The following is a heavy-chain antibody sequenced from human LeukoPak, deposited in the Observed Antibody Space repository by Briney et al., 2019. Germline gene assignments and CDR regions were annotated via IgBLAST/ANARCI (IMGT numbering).Heavy chain of an antibody. D-gene: IGHD4-17*01. CDR2: ISSSSSYI. J-gene: IGHJ4*02. Sequence: PGGSLRLSCAASGFTFSSYSMNWVRQAPGKGLEWVSSISSSSSYIYYAASVKVRFPISRDNAKYTLYLQMNSLRAEDTAVYYWAKRHMTTVTSPIDYWGQGTLVTVSS. V-gene: IGHV3-21*04. CDR1: GFTFSSYS. CDR3: AKRHMTTVTSPIDY.